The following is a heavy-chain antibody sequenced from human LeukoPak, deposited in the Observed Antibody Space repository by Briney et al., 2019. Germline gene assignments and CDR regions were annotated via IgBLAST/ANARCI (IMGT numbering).Heavy chain of an antibody. CDR1: GYSFTSYW. V-gene: IGHV5-51*01. CDR2: IYPGDSDT. CDR3: ARLQTRYYYYYYTDV. J-gene: IGHJ6*03. Sequence: GESLKISCKGSGYSFTSYWIGWVRQMPGKGLEWMGIIYPGDSDTRYSPSFQGQVTISADKSISTAYLQWSSLKASDTAMYYCARLQTRYYYYYYTDVWGKGTTVTVSS.